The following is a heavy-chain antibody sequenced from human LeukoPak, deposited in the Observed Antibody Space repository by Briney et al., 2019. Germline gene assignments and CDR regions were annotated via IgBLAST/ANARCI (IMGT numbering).Heavy chain of an antibody. V-gene: IGHV4-34*01. Sequence: PSEILSLTCSVSIESTSGNYWSWVRQAPGKGLGWIGEISRFGITNYHPSLKSRVTMSLDRSKNQFSLELTSVTAADSGVYYCARELLGAPTPGAYWGQGTLVTVSS. CDR1: IESTSGNY. CDR2: ISRFGIT. D-gene: IGHD1-26*01. CDR3: ARELLGAPTPGAY. J-gene: IGHJ4*02.